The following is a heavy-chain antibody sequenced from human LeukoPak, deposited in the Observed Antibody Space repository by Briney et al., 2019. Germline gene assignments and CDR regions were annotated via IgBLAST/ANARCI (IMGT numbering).Heavy chain of an antibody. J-gene: IGHJ4*02. CDR2: IYYSGST. D-gene: IGHD3-22*01. Sequence: SETLSLTCAVYGGSFSSYYWSWIRQPPGKGLEWIGYIYYSGSTNYNPSLKSRVTISVDTSKNQFSLKLSSVTAADTAVYYCASGGGYYDSSGYYSTTLFFDYWGQGTLVTVSS. CDR1: GGSFSSYY. V-gene: IGHV4-59*01. CDR3: ASGGGYYDSSGYYSTTLFFDY.